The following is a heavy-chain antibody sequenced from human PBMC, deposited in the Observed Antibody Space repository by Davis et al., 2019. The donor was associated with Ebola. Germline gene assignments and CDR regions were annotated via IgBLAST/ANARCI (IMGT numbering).Heavy chain of an antibody. CDR3: ARTQDYDFWSGYYDY. V-gene: IGHV3-11*01. CDR2: ISTSGTSM. CDR1: GFTFSDYY. Sequence: GGSLRLSCTASGFTFSDYYMTWIRQAPGKGLEWISYISTSGTSMYYADSVKGRYTISRDNAKNLLYLHINSLRAEDTAVYYCARTQDYDFWSGYYDYWGQGTLVTVSS. J-gene: IGHJ4*02. D-gene: IGHD3-3*01.